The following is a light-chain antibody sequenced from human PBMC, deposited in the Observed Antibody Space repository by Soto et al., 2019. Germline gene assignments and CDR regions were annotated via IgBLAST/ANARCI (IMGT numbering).Light chain of an antibody. CDR1: SSDVGGYNY. CDR2: DVS. CDR3: SSYTRSSPYV. Sequence: QSALTQPASVSGSPGQSITISCTGTSSDVGGYNYVSWYQHHPGKAPKLMIYDVSNRPSGVSDRFSASKSGNTASLTIFGLQAEDEADYYCSSYTRSSPYVFGAGTKLTVL. J-gene: IGLJ1*01. V-gene: IGLV2-14*03.